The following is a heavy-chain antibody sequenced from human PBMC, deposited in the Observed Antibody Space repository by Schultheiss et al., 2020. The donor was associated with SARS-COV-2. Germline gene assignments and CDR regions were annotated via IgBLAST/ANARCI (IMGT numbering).Heavy chain of an antibody. V-gene: IGHV3-74*01. Sequence: GGSLRLSCAASGFTFSGSAMHWVRQAPGKGLVWVSLINSDGSSTSYADSVKGRFTISRDNAKNTLYLQMNSLRAEDTAVYYCASHDGNYYYYYGMDVWGQGTTVTVSS. D-gene: IGHD4-23*01. CDR1: GFTFSGSA. CDR2: INSDGSST. CDR3: ASHDGNYYYYYGMDV. J-gene: IGHJ6*02.